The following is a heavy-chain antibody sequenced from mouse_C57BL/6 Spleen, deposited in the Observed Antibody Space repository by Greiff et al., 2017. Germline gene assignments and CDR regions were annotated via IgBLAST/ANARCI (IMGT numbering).Heavy chain of an antibody. CDR2: ISSGGSYT. D-gene: IGHD2-1*01. J-gene: IGHJ2*01. CDR1: GFTFSSYG. V-gene: IGHV5-6*01. CDR3: ARSYGNSLDY. Sequence: DVQLVESGGDLVKPGGSLKLSCAASGFTFSSYGMSWVRQTPDKRLEWVATISSGGSYTYYPDSVKGRFTISRDNAKNTLYLQMSSLKSEDTAMYYCARSYGNSLDYWGQGTTLTVSS.